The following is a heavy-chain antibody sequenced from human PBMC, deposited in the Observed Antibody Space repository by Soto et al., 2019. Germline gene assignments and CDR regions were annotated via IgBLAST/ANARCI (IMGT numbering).Heavy chain of an antibody. Sequence: QLQLQESGPGLVKPSETLALPCTVSCGSISSSSYYWGWIRQPPGKGLEWIGSIYYSGSTYYNPSLKSRVTISVDTSKNQFSLKLSSVTAADTAVDYCARQSSPYSGSSGWFDPWGQGPLVTVSS. J-gene: IGHJ5*02. V-gene: IGHV4-39*01. CDR3: ARQSSPYSGSSGWFDP. CDR1: CGSISSSSYY. CDR2: IYYSGST. D-gene: IGHD1-26*01.